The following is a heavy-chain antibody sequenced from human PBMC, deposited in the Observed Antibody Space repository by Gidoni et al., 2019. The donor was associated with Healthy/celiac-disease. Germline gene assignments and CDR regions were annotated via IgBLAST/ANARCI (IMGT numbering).Heavy chain of an antibody. J-gene: IGHJ4*02. D-gene: IGHD1-7*01. Sequence: QVQLQESGPGLVKPSATLSLTCTVSGGSVSSGSYYWSWIRQPPGKGLEWIGYIYYSGSTNYNPSLKSRVTISVDTSKNQFSLKLSSVTAADTAVYYCAREETGTTPEGLRRYFDYWGQGTLVTVSS. CDR1: GGSVSSGSYY. CDR2: IYYSGST. V-gene: IGHV4-61*01. CDR3: AREETGTTPEGLRRYFDY.